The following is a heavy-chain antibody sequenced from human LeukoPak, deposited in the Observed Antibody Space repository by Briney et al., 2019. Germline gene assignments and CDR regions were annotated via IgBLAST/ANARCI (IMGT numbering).Heavy chain of an antibody. Sequence: GGSLRLSCAASGFTVSSNYMSWVRQAPGKGLEWVSVIYSGGSTYYADSVKGRFTISRDNSKNTVYLQMNSLRGDDTAVYYCAKGGSITVMVVTPDAFDIWGQGTMVTVSS. CDR1: GFTVSSNY. J-gene: IGHJ3*02. CDR2: IYSGGST. V-gene: IGHV3-53*01. CDR3: AKGGSITVMVVTPDAFDI. D-gene: IGHD3-22*01.